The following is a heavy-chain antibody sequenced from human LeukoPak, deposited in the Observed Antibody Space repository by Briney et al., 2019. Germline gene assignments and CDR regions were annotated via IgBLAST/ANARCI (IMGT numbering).Heavy chain of an antibody. CDR3: ARGLQAARLAVADS. CDR1: GFTFSSYW. J-gene: IGHJ5*02. D-gene: IGHD6-19*01. CDR2: INTDGSST. V-gene: IGHV3-74*01. Sequence: GGSLRLSCAASGFTFSSYWMHWVRQAPGKGLVWVSRINTDGSSTSYADSVKGRFTISRDNAKNTLYLQMNSLRVEDTAVYYCARGLQAARLAVADSWGQGTLVTVSS.